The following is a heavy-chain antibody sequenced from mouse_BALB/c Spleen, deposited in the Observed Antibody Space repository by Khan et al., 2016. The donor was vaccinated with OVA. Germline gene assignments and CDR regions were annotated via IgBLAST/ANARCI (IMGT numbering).Heavy chain of an antibody. CDR1: GYTFTSYW. D-gene: IGHD1-1*01. CDR2: INPSTGYS. J-gene: IGHJ3*01. Sequence: QVQLKQSGAELVKPGASVKLSCKASGYTFTSYWMHWVKQRPGQGLEWIGYINPSTGYSEYNQRFKDKATLTADKSSSTAYMKLSSLTSEESAVYYCATHGSSSSWLTYWGQGTLVTVSA. CDR3: ATHGSSSSWLTY. V-gene: IGHV1-7*01.